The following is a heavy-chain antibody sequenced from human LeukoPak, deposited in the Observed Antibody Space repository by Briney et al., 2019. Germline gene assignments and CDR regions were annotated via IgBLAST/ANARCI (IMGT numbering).Heavy chain of an antibody. Sequence: ASVKVSCKASGYTFTDYYMHGVRQAPGQGIEWMGWINPNSGGTNYAQKFQGRVTMTRDTSISTAYMELSRLRSDDTAVYYCARARPESDYWGQGTLVTVSS. J-gene: IGHJ4*02. V-gene: IGHV1-2*02. CDR2: INPNSGGT. CDR1: GYTFTDYY. CDR3: ARARPESDY. D-gene: IGHD5-24*01.